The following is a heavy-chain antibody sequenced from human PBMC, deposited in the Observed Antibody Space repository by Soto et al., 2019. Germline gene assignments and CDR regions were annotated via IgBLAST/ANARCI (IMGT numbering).Heavy chain of an antibody. CDR3: ARDQESITDRILQY. CDR2: ISAYNGNT. CDR1: GDTFASFG. V-gene: IGHV1-18*01. D-gene: IGHD3-10*01. J-gene: IGHJ4*02. Sequence: ASVKVSCKASGDTFASFGFSWARQAPGQGLEWLGWISAYNGNTHYAQKVRDRVTLTTDTSTNTAYMELRSLTSDDTAVYYCARDQESITDRILQYWGQGTRVTVSS.